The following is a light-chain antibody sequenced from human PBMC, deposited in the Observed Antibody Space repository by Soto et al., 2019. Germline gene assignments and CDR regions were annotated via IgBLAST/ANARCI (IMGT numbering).Light chain of an antibody. CDR3: QQYNNWPPRT. Sequence: EILLTQSPGTLSLSPGERATLSCRASQSVSSSYLAWYQQKPGQAPRLLIYGASSRATGIPDRFSGSGSGTDFTLTISRLQSEDFAVYYCQQYNNWPPRTFGQGTKVEI. CDR2: GAS. CDR1: QSVSSSY. J-gene: IGKJ1*01. V-gene: IGKV3-20*01.